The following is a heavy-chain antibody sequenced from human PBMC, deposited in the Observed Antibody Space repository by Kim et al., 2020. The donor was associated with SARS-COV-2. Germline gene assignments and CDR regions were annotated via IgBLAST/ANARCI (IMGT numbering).Heavy chain of an antibody. J-gene: IGHJ5*02. Sequence: SETPSLTCTVSGGSVSSGSYYWSWIRQPPGKGLEWIGYIYYSGSTNYNPSLKSRVTISVDTSKNQFSLKLSSVTAADTAVYYCARAPGYCGGDCFGWFDPWGQGTLVTVSS. CDR3: ARAPGYCGGDCFGWFDP. V-gene: IGHV4-61*01. D-gene: IGHD2-21*02. CDR1: GGSVSSGSYY. CDR2: IYYSGST.